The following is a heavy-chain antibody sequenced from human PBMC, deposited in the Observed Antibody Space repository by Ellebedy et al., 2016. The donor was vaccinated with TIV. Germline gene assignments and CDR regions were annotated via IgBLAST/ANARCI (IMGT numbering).Heavy chain of an antibody. CDR2: IKQDGSEK. CDR3: ARDRKVVTAIREYYYYYGMDV. J-gene: IGHJ6*02. D-gene: IGHD2-21*02. Sequence: GGSLRLSXAASGFTFSSYWMSWVRQALGKWLEWVANIKQDGSEKYYVDSVKGRFTISRDNAKNSLYLQMNSLRAEDTAVYYCARDRKVVTAIREYYYYYGMDVWGQGTTVTVSS. CDR1: GFTFSSYW. V-gene: IGHV3-7*01.